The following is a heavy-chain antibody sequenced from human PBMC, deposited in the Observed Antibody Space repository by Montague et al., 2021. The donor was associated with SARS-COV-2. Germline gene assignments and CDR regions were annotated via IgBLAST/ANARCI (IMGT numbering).Heavy chain of an antibody. Sequence: SETLSLTCTVSGGSFNDYYWTWIRQPPGKGLEWVGEISHSGNINYNPSLKSRVTISVDKSKNQFSLTLTSATAADTATYYCARGQVTAVAILIVFPAAGAPDSWGQGTTVTVSS. CDR3: ARGQVTAVAILIVFPAAGAPDS. CDR2: ISHSGNI. J-gene: IGHJ5*02. D-gene: IGHD2-21*01. V-gene: IGHV4-34*01. CDR1: GGSFNDYY.